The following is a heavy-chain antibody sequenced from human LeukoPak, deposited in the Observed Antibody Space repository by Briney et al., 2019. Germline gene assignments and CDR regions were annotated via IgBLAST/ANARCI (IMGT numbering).Heavy chain of an antibody. Sequence: GATVKVSCKASGYTFGSYGIAWVRQAPGQGLEWMGWISGYNGNTNYAQKLQGRVSMTTDTSTTTAYMELRSLTSDDTALYYCARSSLGTITAGPFDYWGQGTLVTVSS. D-gene: IGHD5-12*01. CDR2: ISGYNGNT. CDR1: GYTFGSYG. CDR3: ARSSLGTITAGPFDY. J-gene: IGHJ4*02. V-gene: IGHV1-18*01.